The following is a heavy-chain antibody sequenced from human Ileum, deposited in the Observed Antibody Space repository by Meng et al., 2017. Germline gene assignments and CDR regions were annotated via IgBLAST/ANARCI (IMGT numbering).Heavy chain of an antibody. Sequence: QVRLWESGGGVVQPGRFLRLSCVASGISFSTSGMHWVRQGPGKGLEWVAMIWSDGSNKYYGDSVKGRFTISRDNSKNTVDLQMDSLRAEDTAVYYCARDRAVRDLDHWGQGTLVTVSS. CDR1: GISFSTSG. CDR2: IWSDGSNK. V-gene: IGHV3-33*01. D-gene: IGHD3-10*01. J-gene: IGHJ4*02. CDR3: ARDRAVRDLDH.